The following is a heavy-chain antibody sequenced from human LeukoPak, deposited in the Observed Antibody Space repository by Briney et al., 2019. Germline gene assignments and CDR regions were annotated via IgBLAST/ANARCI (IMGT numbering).Heavy chain of an antibody. D-gene: IGHD6-13*01. CDR3: ARGSQPPVTKYSSSWYQYYYMDV. Sequence: SQTLSLTCAISGDSVSSNSAAWNWIRQSPSRGLEWLGRTYYRSKWYNDYAVSVKSRITINPDTSKNQFSLQLNSVTPEDTAVYYCARGSQPPVTKYSSSWYQYYYMDVWGKGTTVTVSS. CDR2: TYYRSKWYN. V-gene: IGHV6-1*01. CDR1: GDSVSSNSAA. J-gene: IGHJ6*03.